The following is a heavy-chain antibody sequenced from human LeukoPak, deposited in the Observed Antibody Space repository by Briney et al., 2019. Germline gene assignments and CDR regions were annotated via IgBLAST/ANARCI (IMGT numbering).Heavy chain of an antibody. J-gene: IGHJ4*02. V-gene: IGHV4-39*01. CDR3: ARMMHGNGWNRYYFDY. Sequence: PSETLSLTCTVSGDSISSYNHYWGWIRQPPGKGLEWLGSICYGGSTHDNPSLKSRVTISVDTSKNQFSLRVTSATAADTAVYYCARMMHGNGWNRYYFDYWGQGTLVTVSS. CDR1: GDSISSYNHY. CDR2: ICYGGST. D-gene: IGHD6-19*01.